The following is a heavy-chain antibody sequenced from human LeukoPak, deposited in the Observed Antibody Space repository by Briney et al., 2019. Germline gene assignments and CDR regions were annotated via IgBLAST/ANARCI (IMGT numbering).Heavy chain of an antibody. D-gene: IGHD2-15*01. CDR3: ARSTGWALLTYFDY. V-gene: IGHV4-31*03. CDR2: IYYSGST. Sequence: PSETLSLTCTVSGGSISSGGYYWSWIRQHPGKGLEWIGYIYYSGSTYYNPSLKSRVTISVDTSKNQFSLKLSSVTAADTAVYYCARSTGWALLTYFDYWGQGTLVTVSS. J-gene: IGHJ4*02. CDR1: GGSISSGGYY.